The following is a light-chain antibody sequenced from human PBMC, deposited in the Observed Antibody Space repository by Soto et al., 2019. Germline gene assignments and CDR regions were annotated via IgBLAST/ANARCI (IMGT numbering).Light chain of an antibody. CDR1: QSVNTN. J-gene: IGKJ4*01. CDR2: DAS. V-gene: IGKV3-11*01. CDR3: QQRSNWFT. Sequence: EIVVTQSPATLSVSPGERATLSCRASQSVNTNFAWYQQKPGQAPRLLIYDASNRATGIPARFSGSGSGTDFTLTISSLEPEDFAVYYCQQRSNWFTFGGGTKVEIK.